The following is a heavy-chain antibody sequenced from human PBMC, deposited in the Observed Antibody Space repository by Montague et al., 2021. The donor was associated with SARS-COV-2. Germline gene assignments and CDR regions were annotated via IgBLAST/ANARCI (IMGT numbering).Heavy chain of an antibody. V-gene: IGHV4-61*02. D-gene: IGHD3-16*01. CDR3: ARERRYYDYVWGSYGFDP. J-gene: IGHJ5*02. CDR2: IYTSGST. Sequence: TLSLTRTVSGGSISSGSYYWSWIRQPAGKGLEWIGRIYTSGSTNYNPSLKSRVTISVDTSKNQFSLKLSSVTAADTAVYYCARERRYYDYVWGSYGFDPWGQGTLVTVSS. CDR1: GGSISSGSYY.